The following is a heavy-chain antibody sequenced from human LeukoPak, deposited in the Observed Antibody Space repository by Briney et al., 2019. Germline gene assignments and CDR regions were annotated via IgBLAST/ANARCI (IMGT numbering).Heavy chain of an antibody. V-gene: IGHV3-53*01. J-gene: IGHJ4*02. Sequence: GGSLRLSCAASGFTVSSNYMSWVRQPPGKGLGWVSVIYGGGTTYYADSVKGRFTISRDNSKNTLYLQMNSLRAEDTAVYYCARAIQFGGYLDFWGQGTLVTVSS. CDR1: GFTVSSNY. D-gene: IGHD2-15*01. CDR3: ARAIQFGGYLDF. CDR2: IYGGGTT.